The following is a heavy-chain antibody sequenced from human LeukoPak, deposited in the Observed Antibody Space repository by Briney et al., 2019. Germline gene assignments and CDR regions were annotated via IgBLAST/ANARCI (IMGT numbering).Heavy chain of an antibody. V-gene: IGHV1-69*05. CDR3: ARDRVGGCSSTSCHRFADY. J-gene: IGHJ4*02. CDR2: IIPIFGTA. CDR1: GGTFSSYA. D-gene: IGHD2-2*01. Sequence: PVKVSCKASGGTFSSYAISWVRQAPGQGLEWMGGIIPIFGTANYAQKFQGRVTITTDESTSTAYMELSSLRCEDTAVYYCARDRVGGCSSTSCHRFADYWGQGTLVTVSS.